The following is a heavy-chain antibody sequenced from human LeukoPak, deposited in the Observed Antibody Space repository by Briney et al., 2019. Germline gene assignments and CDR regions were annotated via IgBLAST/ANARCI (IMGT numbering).Heavy chain of an antibody. CDR3: ARDRGAYCGGDCYLGFDY. CDR2: ISSSSSYI. V-gene: IGHV3-21*01. CDR1: GFTFSSYR. Sequence: GGSLRLSCAASGFTFSSYRMNWVGPAPGRGLDGVSSISSSSSYIYYADSVKGRFTISRDNAKNSLYLQMTSLTAEDTAVYYCARDRGAYCGGDCYLGFDYWGRGTLVTVSS. D-gene: IGHD2-21*02. J-gene: IGHJ4*01.